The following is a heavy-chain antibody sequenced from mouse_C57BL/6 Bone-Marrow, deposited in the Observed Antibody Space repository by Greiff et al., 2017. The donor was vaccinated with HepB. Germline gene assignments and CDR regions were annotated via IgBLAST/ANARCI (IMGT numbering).Heavy chain of an antibody. V-gene: IGHV1-69*01. J-gene: IGHJ2*01. D-gene: IGHD1-2*01. CDR2: IDPSDSYT. Sequence: VQLQQPGAELVMPGASVKLSCKASGYTFTSYWMHWVKQRPGQGLEWIGEIDPSDSYTNYNQKFKGKSTLTVDKSSSTAYMRLSSLTSEDSAVYDCARDYYGPYYFDYWGQGTTLTVSS. CDR3: ARDYYGPYYFDY. CDR1: GYTFTSYW.